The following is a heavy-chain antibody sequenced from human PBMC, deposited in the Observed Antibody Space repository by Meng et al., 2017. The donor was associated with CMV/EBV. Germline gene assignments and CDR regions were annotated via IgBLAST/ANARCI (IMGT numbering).Heavy chain of an antibody. CDR3: ASRVRGYSYGDFDY. D-gene: IGHD5-18*01. CDR1: GFTFSSYG. V-gene: IGHV3-7*01. Sequence: SGFTFSSYGMSWVRQAPGKGLEWVANIKQDGSEKYYVDSVKGRFTISRDNSKNTLYLQMNSLRAEDTAVYYCASRVRGYSYGDFDYWGQGTLVTVSS. J-gene: IGHJ4*02. CDR2: IKQDGSEK.